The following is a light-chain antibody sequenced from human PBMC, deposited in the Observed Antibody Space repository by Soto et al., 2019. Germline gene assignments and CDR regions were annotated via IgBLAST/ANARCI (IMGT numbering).Light chain of an antibody. Sequence: EIVLTQSPATLSLSPGERATLSCRASQSVSRHLAWYQQKPGQAPRLLIYDASNRATGIPDRFSGSGSGTDFTLTISSLEPEDFAVYYCKQRNNWPPVTFGGGTKVEIK. J-gene: IGKJ4*01. V-gene: IGKV3-11*01. CDR3: KQRNNWPPVT. CDR1: QSVSRH. CDR2: DAS.